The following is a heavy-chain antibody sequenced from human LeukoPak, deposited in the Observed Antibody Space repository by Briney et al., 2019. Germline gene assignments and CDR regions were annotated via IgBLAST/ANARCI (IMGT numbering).Heavy chain of an antibody. Sequence: PSETLSLTCTVSGGSISSYYWSWIRQPPGKGLKWIGYIYYSGSTNYNPSLKSRVTISVDTSKNHFSLKLTSVTAADTAVYYCARHYGEEYFQHWGQGTLVTVSS. CDR2: IYYSGST. V-gene: IGHV4-59*01. CDR1: GGSISSYY. J-gene: IGHJ1*01. CDR3: ARHYGEEYFQH. D-gene: IGHD4-17*01.